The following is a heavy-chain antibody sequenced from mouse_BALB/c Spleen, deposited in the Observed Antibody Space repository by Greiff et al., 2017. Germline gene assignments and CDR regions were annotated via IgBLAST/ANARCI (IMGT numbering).Heavy chain of an antibody. Sequence: DVMLVESGGGLVQPGGSLKLSCAASGFTFSSYTMSWVRQTPEKRLEWVAYISNGGGSTYYPDTVKGRFTISRDNAKNTLYLQMSSLKSEDTAMYYCARHGNYQIFAYWGQGTLVTVSA. D-gene: IGHD2-1*01. V-gene: IGHV5-12-2*01. J-gene: IGHJ3*01. CDR1: GFTFSSYT. CDR2: ISNGGGST. CDR3: ARHGNYQIFAY.